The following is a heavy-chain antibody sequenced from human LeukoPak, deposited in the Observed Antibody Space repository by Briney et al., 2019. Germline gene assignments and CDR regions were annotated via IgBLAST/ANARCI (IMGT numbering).Heavy chain of an antibody. CDR1: GYTFTSYG. CDR3: ARGVFDGSGSYLENYYYYYMDV. V-gene: IGHV1-8*02. CDR2: INPNNGDT. D-gene: IGHD3-10*01. Sequence: ASVKVSCKASGYTFTSYGISWVRQAPGQGLEWMGWINPNNGDTKYAQNFQDRVTMTTNTSISTAYMELSSLRSEDTAVYYCARGVFDGSGSYLENYYYYYMDVWGTGTTVTISS. J-gene: IGHJ6*03.